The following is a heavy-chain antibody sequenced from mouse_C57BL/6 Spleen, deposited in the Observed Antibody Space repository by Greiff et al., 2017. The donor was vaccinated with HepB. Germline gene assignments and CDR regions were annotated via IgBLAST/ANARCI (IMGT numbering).Heavy chain of an antibody. CDR2: IHPNSGST. CDR1: GYTFTSYW. D-gene: IGHD2-4*01. J-gene: IGHJ3*01. Sequence: VQLQQPGAELVKPGASVKLSCKASGYTFTSYWMHWVKQRPGQGLEWIGMIHPNSGSTNYNEKFKSKATLTVDKSSSTAYMQLSSLTSEDSAVYYCARSCDYDGGAWFAYWGQGTLVTVSA. V-gene: IGHV1-64*01. CDR3: ARSCDYDGGAWFAY.